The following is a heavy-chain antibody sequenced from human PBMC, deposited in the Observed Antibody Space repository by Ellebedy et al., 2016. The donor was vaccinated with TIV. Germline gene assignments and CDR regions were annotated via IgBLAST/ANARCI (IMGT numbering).Heavy chain of an antibody. CDR2: INQDGSEE. D-gene: IGHD1-26*01. J-gene: IGHJ3*01. CDR1: GFTSSSDS. CDR3: ARDPAGRTWGAFDL. Sequence: GESLKISCATSGFTSSSDSMSWVRQAPGKGLEWVANINQDGSEEQYVDSVKGRFTISRDNAKNSLYLQMSSLRAEDTAVYYCARDPAGRTWGAFDLWGQGTMATVSS. V-gene: IGHV3-7*03.